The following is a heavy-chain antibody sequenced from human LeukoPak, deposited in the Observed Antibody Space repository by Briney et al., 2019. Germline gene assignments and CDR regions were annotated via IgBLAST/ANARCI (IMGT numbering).Heavy chain of an antibody. V-gene: IGHV4-61*02. J-gene: IGHJ4*02. D-gene: IGHD1-26*01. CDR1: GGSISSGSYY. CDR2: IYTSGST. CDR3: ATGVVGTTYYFDN. Sequence: SQTLSLTCTVSGGSISSGSYYWSWIRQPAGKGLEWIGRIYTSGSTNYNPSLKSRVTISVDTSKNQFSLKLSSVTAADTAVYFCATGVVGTTYYFDNWGQGTLVTVSS.